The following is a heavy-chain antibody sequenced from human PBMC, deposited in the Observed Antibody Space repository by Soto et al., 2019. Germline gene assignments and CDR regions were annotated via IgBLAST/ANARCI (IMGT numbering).Heavy chain of an antibody. Sequence: GESLKISCKGSGYSFTSYWIGRVRQMPGKGLEWMGIIYPGDSDTRYSPSFQGQVTISADKSISTAYLQWSSLKASDTAMYYCARRVVGATRAFDIWGQGTMVTVSS. J-gene: IGHJ3*02. CDR3: ARRVVGATRAFDI. D-gene: IGHD1-26*01. V-gene: IGHV5-51*01. CDR1: GYSFTSYW. CDR2: IYPGDSDT.